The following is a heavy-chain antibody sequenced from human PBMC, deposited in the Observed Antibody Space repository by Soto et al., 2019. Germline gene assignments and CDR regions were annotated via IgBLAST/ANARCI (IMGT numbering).Heavy chain of an antibody. Sequence: SETLSLTCAVYGGSFSGYYWSWIRQPPGKGLEWIGEINHSGSTNYNPSLKSRVTISVDTSKNQFSLKLSSVTAADTAVYYCARGVYGDYVEYYFDYWGQGTLVTVSS. D-gene: IGHD4-17*01. CDR1: GGSFSGYY. CDR3: ARGVYGDYVEYYFDY. CDR2: INHSGST. V-gene: IGHV4-34*01. J-gene: IGHJ4*02.